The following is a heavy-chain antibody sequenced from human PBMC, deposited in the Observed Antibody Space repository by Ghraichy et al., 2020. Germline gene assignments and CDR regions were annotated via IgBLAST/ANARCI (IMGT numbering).Heavy chain of an antibody. Sequence: GGSLRLSCAASGFTFSSYGMHWVRQAPGKGLEWVAVISYDGSNKYYADSVKGRFTISRDNAKNSLYLQMNSLRAEDTAVYYCARGDKRGSDSSASRAYYFDYWGQGTLVTVSS. CDR1: GFTFSSYG. V-gene: IGHV3-30*03. CDR3: ARGDKRGSDSSASRAYYFDY. D-gene: IGHD3-22*01. J-gene: IGHJ4*02. CDR2: ISYDGSNK.